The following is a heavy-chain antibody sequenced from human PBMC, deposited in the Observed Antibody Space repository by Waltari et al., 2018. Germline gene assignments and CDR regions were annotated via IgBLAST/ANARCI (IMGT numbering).Heavy chain of an antibody. D-gene: IGHD3-10*01. CDR3: ARDLDYGRQYGRTWFFDY. CDR1: GYSFSDFY. Sequence: QEHLVQSGAEVRKPGASVKVSCKASGYSFSDFYLHWVRQAPGQGLEWVGRIDPKTGDTDYPPNLQGRVTLTRDTSISTAYMELRWLTYDDTAVYYCARDLDYGRQYGRTWFFDYWGQGTQVTVSS. CDR2: IDPKTGDT. J-gene: IGHJ4*02. V-gene: IGHV1-2*06.